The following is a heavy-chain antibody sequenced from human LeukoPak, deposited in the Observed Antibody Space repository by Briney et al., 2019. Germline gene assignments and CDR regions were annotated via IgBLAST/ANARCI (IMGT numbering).Heavy chain of an antibody. J-gene: IGHJ5*02. CDR3: ASLPLYDYVWGSYRPENNWFDP. CDR2: ISYDGSNK. Sequence: GGSLRLSCAASGFTFSSYAMHWVRQAPGKGLEWVAVISYDGSNKYYADSVKGRFTISRDNSKNTLYLQMNSLRAEDTAVYYCASLPLYDYVWGSYRPENNWFDPWGQGTLVTVSS. D-gene: IGHD3-16*02. CDR1: GFTFSSYA. V-gene: IGHV3-30*04.